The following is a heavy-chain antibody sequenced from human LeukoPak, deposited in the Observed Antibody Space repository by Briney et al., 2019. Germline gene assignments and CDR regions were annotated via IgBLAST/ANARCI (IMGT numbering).Heavy chain of an antibody. CDR3: ARLSRSYSTFDY. J-gene: IGHJ4*02. V-gene: IGHV1-2*02. D-gene: IGHD1-26*01. CDR2: INPDSGGA. CDR1: EGSFSIYA. Sequence: GASVKVSCTASEGSFSIYAINWVRQAPGQGLEWMGWINPDSGGANFAQKFQGRVTLTRDTSISTAYMELSRLISDDTAVYYCARLSRSYSTFDYWGQGTLVTVSS.